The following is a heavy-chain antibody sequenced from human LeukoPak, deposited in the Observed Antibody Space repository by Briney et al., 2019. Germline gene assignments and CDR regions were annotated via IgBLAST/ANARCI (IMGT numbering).Heavy chain of an antibody. J-gene: IGHJ3*02. CDR3: TKDYEWLAWGAFDI. V-gene: IGHV3-9*01. CDR2: ISWNSGSI. CDR1: GFTFDDYA. Sequence: GRSLRLSCAASGFTFDDYAMHWVRQAPGKGLEWVSGISWNSGSIGYADSVKGRFTISRDNAKNSLYLQMNSLRAEDTALYYCTKDYEWLAWGAFDIWGQGTMVTVSS. D-gene: IGHD6-19*01.